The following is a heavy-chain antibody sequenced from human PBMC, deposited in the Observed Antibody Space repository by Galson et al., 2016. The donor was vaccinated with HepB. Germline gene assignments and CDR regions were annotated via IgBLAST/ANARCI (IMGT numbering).Heavy chain of an antibody. CDR2: VYSVGST. V-gene: IGHV3-53*01. J-gene: IGHJ4*02. CDR1: GFTVSNNY. Sequence: SLRLSCAVSGFTVSNNYMCWVRQAPGKGLEWVSLVYSVGSTYYADSVKGRFTISRDNSKNTLYLQMNSLRAEDTAVYYCARDEISGTAGDYWGQGTLVTVSS. CDR3: ARDEISGTAGDY. D-gene: IGHD1-7*01.